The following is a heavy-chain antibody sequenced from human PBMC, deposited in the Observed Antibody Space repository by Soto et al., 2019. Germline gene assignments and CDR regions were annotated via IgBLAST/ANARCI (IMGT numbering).Heavy chain of an antibody. CDR2: IVPMFGTA. Sequence: SVKVSCKASGGTFSSYAISWVRQAPGQGLEWMGGIVPMFGTANYAQKFQGRVTITADESTSTAYMELSSLRSEDTAVYYCARAGYCSCGSCSGAPRWFEPWGQGTLVTGSS. J-gene: IGHJ5*02. D-gene: IGHD2-15*01. CDR1: GGTFSSYA. CDR3: ARAGYCSCGSCSGAPRWFEP. V-gene: IGHV1-69*13.